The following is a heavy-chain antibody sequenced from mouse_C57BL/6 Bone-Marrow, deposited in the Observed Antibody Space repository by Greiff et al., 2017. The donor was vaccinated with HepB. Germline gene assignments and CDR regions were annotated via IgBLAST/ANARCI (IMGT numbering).Heavy chain of an antibody. D-gene: IGHD1-1*01. CDR3: ARSDYGSSFWFAY. J-gene: IGHJ3*01. V-gene: IGHV7-3*01. CDR1: GFTFTDYY. CDR2: ISNKANGYTT. Sequence: EVKLVESGGGLVQPGGSLSLSCAASGFTFTDYYMSWVRQPPGKALEWLGFISNKANGYTTEYSASVKGRFTISRDKSQSILYLQMNALRAEDSATYVCARSDYGSSFWFAYWGQGTLVTVSA.